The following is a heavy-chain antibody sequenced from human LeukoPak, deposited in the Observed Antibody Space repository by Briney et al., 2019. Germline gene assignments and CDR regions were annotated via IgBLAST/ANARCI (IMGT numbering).Heavy chain of an antibody. D-gene: IGHD2-15*01. Sequence: SETLSLTCTVSSGSISSGDYYWSWIRQPPGKGLEWIGYINYSGSTSYNPSFKSRATISVDTAKSQFSLKLSSVSAADTAVYYCARAPLGFCSGGACKRYFDYWGQGTLVTVSS. V-gene: IGHV4-30-4*01. J-gene: IGHJ4*02. CDR3: ARAPLGFCSGGACKRYFDY. CDR2: INYSGST. CDR1: SGSISSGDYY.